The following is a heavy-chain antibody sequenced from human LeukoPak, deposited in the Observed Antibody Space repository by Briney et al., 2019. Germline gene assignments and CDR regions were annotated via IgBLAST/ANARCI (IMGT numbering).Heavy chain of an antibody. V-gene: IGHV4-39*01. CDR1: GGSISSSSYY. D-gene: IGHD2-15*01. J-gene: IGHJ4*02. Sequence: SETLSLTCTVSGGSISSSSYYWGWIRQPPGKGLEWIGSIYYSGSTYYNPSLKSRVTISVDTSKNQFSLKLSSVTAADTAVYYCARRYCSGGSCYSSLDYWGQGSLVTVSS. CDR3: ARRYCSGGSCYSSLDY. CDR2: IYYSGST.